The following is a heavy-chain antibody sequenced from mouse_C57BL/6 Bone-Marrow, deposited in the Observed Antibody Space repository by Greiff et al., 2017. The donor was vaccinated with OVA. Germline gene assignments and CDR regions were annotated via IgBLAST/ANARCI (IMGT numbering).Heavy chain of an antibody. CDR3: ARGRVRRDGGWVAY. J-gene: IGHJ3*01. CDR1: GYTFTSYW. D-gene: IGHD2-14*01. Sequence: VKLQQPGAELVKPGASVKMSCKASGYTFTSYWITWVKQRPGQGLEWIGDIYPGSGSTNYNEKFKSKATLTVDTSSSTAYMQLSSLTSEDSAVYDCARGRVRRDGGWVAYWGQGTLVTVSA. CDR2: IYPGSGST. V-gene: IGHV1-55*01.